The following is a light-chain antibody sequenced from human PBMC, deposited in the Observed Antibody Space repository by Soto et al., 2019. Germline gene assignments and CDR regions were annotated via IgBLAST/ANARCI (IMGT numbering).Light chain of an antibody. CDR2: EVN. Sequence: QSALTQPPSASGSPGQSVAISCTGTSSDVGGYNYVSWYQQHPGKAPKLMIYEVNKRPSGVPDRFSGSKSGNTASLTVSGLQAEDEPDYYCSPYIASSQVFGHVTKVTV. CDR3: SPYIASSQV. V-gene: IGLV2-8*01. CDR1: SSDVGGYNY. J-gene: IGLJ1*01.